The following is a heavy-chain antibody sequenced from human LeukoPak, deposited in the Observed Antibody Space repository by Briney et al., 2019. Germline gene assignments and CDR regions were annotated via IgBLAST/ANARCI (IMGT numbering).Heavy chain of an antibody. V-gene: IGHV3-30*18. CDR2: ISYDGSNK. Sequence: AGGSLRLSCAASGFTFSSYGMHWVRQAPGKGLEWVAVISYDGSNKYYADSVKGRFTISRDNSKNTLYLQMNSLRAEDTAVYYCAKNKETWQQQLVMDYWGQGTLVTVSS. D-gene: IGHD6-13*01. CDR1: GFTFSSYG. J-gene: IGHJ4*02. CDR3: AKNKETWQQQLVMDY.